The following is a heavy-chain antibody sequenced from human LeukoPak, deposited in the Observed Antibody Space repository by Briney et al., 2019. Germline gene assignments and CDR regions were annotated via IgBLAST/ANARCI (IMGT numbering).Heavy chain of an antibody. V-gene: IGHV3-7*01. Sequence: GGSLRLSCAASGFTFSSYWMSWVRQAPGKGLEWVANIKKDGSEKYYVDSVKGRFTISRDNAKTSLYLQMNSLRAEDTAVYYCARDGSGYSDPVDYWGQGTLVTVSS. D-gene: IGHD3-22*01. CDR2: IKKDGSEK. CDR3: ARDGSGYSDPVDY. CDR1: GFTFSSYW. J-gene: IGHJ4*02.